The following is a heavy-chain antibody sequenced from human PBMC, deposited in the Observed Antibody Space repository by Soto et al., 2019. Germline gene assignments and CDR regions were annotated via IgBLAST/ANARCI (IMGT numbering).Heavy chain of an antibody. Sequence: QITLKESGPTLVKPTQTLTLTCTFSAFSLSTGGVGVGWIRQPPGKALEWLALIYWDDEKRYSPSLRSRLTITKDPSKNQVVLTMTNMDPVDTATYYCIQSRCGGDCLQSYASYYYYGMDVWGQGTTVTVSS. CDR1: AFSLSTGGVG. J-gene: IGHJ6*02. CDR2: IYWDDEK. V-gene: IGHV2-5*02. D-gene: IGHD2-21*02. CDR3: IQSRCGGDCLQSYASYYYYGMDV.